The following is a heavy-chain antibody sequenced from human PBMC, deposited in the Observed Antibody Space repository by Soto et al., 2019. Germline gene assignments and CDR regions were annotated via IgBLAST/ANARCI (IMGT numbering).Heavy chain of an antibody. J-gene: IGHJ5*02. CDR1: GYTFIGHY. CDR2: IHPKSGGT. D-gene: IGHD6-19*01. CDR3: ARDSSMEGVNWLDP. Sequence: QVLLLQSGAEVGKPGASLKVSCKASGYTFIGHYVHWVRQAPGQGLEWMGWIHPKSGGTNYAQKFKCRVTMTRDTSITTAYMELRRLRPDDTAVYYCARDSSMEGVNWLDPWGQGTLVTVSS. V-gene: IGHV1-2*02.